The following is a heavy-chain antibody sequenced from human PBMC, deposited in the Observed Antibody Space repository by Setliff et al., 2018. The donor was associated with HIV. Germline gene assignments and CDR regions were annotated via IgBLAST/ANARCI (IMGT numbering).Heavy chain of an antibody. CDR3: TTGLYCSSTSCYPILYYYYYYMDV. J-gene: IGHJ6*03. CDR2: IKSKTDGGTT. CDR1: GFTLSDHY. V-gene: IGHV3-15*01. D-gene: IGHD2-2*01. Sequence: GGSLRLSCAASGFTLSDHYMDWVRQAPGKGLEWVGRIKSKTDGGTTDYAAPVKGRFTISRDDSKNTLYLQMNSLKTEDTAVYYCTTGLYCSSTSCYPILYYYYYYMDVWGKGTTVTVSS.